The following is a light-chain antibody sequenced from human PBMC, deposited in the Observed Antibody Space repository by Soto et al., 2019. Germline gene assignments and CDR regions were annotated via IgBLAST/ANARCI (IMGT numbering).Light chain of an antibody. V-gene: IGKV3-20*01. CDR1: QSVSSSY. Sequence: EIVLTQSPGTLSSSPGERATLSCRASQSVSSSYLAWYQHKPGQAPRLLIYASSSRATGIPDRFSGSGSGTDFTLTISRLEPEDFAVYYCQQYGDSSWTFGQGTKVEIK. CDR2: ASS. J-gene: IGKJ1*01. CDR3: QQYGDSSWT.